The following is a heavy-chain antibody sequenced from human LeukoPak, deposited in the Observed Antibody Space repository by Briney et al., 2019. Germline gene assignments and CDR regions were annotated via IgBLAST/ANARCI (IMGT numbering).Heavy chain of an antibody. CDR2: INPNSGGT. D-gene: IGHD5-24*01. CDR3: ARVNGDGLYYFDY. Sequence: VASVNVSCKASGYTFTVYYMHWVRQAPGQGLEWMGRINPNSGGTNYAQKFQGGVTMTRDTSISTAYLELSRLRSDDPAVYYCARVNGDGLYYFDYWGQGTLVTVSS. CDR1: GYTFTVYY. J-gene: IGHJ4*02. V-gene: IGHV1-2*06.